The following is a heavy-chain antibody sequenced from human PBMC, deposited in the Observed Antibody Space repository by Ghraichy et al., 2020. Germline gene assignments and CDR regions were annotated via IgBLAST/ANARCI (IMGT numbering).Heavy chain of an antibody. D-gene: IGHD3-22*01. V-gene: IGHV3-21*01. CDR3: ARERLYFYDGSGHYYFDC. CDR2: LSSKGHFL. CDR1: GFTFSSYS. J-gene: IGHJ4*02. Sequence: GGSLRLSCAASGFTFSSYSMHWGRQAPGKGLEWVSSLSSKGHFLYYADSVNGRFTISRDNAKNSLYLQLNSLTAEDSAVYYCARERLYFYDGSGHYYFDCWGQGTLVTVSS.